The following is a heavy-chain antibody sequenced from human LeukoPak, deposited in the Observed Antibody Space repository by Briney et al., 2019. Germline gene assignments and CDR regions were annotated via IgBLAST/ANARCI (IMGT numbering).Heavy chain of an antibody. CDR3: ARDYKYAFDN. CDR1: GFSFSGYA. J-gene: IGHJ4*02. V-gene: IGHV3-11*06. Sequence: GGSLRLSCAASGFSFSGYAMSWVRQAPGKGLEWISYIGISSGNTKYADSVKGRFTISGDKAKNSLYLQMNSLRVEDTAVYYCARDYKYAFDNWGQGTLVTVSS. CDR2: IGISSGNT. D-gene: IGHD5-24*01.